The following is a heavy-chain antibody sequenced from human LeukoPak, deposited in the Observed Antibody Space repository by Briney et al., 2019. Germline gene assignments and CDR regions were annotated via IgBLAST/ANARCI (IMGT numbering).Heavy chain of an antibody. CDR1: GYTFTSYD. CDR3: AREMAVPGRAFDY. V-gene: IGHV1-8*01. D-gene: IGHD6-19*01. CDR2: MNPNSGNT. J-gene: IGHJ4*02. Sequence: ASVKVSCKTSGYTFTSYDINWVRQTTGQGLEWMGWMNPNSGNTGYAQKFQGRVTMTRNPSISTAYMELSSLRSEDTAVYYCAREMAVPGRAFDYWGQGTLVTVSS.